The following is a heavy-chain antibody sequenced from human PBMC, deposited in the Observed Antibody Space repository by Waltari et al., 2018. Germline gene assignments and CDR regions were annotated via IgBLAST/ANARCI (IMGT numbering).Heavy chain of an antibody. D-gene: IGHD6-6*01. V-gene: IGHV3-49*03. CDR1: GFTLGDYA. CDR2: IRSKAYGGTT. CDR3: TRVRTTSSYSSSPNY. J-gene: IGHJ4*02. Sequence: EVQLVESGGGLVQPGRSLSLSCTASGFTLGDYAMSWFRQAQGKGLEWVGFIRSKAYGGTTEYAASVKGRFTISRDDSKSIAYLQMNSLKTEDTAVYYCTRVRTTSSYSSSPNYWGQGTLVTVSS.